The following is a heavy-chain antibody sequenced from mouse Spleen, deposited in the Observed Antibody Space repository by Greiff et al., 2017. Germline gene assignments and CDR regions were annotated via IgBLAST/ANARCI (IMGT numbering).Heavy chain of an antibody. CDR1: GYTFTSYD. Sequence: VKLQESGPELVKPGASVKLSCKASGYTFTSYDINWVKQRPGQGLEWIGWIYPRDGSTKYNEKFKGKATLTVDTSSSTAYMELHSLTSEDSAVYFCARALQGDYYAMDYWGQGTSVTVSS. CDR3: ARALQGDYYAMDY. V-gene: IGHV1-85*01. J-gene: IGHJ4*01. D-gene: IGHD2-12*01. CDR2: IYPRDGST.